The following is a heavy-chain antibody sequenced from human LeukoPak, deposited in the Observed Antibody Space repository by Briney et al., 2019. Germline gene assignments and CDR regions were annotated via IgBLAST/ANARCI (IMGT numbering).Heavy chain of an antibody. CDR2: INPNSGGT. Sequence: EASVKVSCKASGYTFTGYYMHSVPQAPGQGLEWMGWINPNSGGTNYAQKFQGRVTMTRDTSISTAYMELSRLRSDDTAVYYCARVFIATFDYDILTGYYPRDAFDIWGQGTMVTVSS. J-gene: IGHJ3*02. V-gene: IGHV1-2*02. CDR3: ARVFIATFDYDILTGYYPRDAFDI. D-gene: IGHD3-9*01. CDR1: GYTFTGYY.